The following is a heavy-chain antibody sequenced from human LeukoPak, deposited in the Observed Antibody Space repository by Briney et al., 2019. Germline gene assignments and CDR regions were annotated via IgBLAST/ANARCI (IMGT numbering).Heavy chain of an antibody. CDR3: ARDSEYDILTGRVVPSGMDV. CDR2: INPNSSGT. V-gene: IGHV1-2*02. J-gene: IGHJ6*02. Sequence: ASVKVSCKASGYTFTGYYMRWVRQAPGQGLELMGWINPNSSGTNYAQKFQGRVTMTRDTSISTAYMELSRLRSDDTAVYYCARDSEYDILTGRVVPSGMDVWGQGTTVTVSS. CDR1: GYTFTGYY. D-gene: IGHD3-9*01.